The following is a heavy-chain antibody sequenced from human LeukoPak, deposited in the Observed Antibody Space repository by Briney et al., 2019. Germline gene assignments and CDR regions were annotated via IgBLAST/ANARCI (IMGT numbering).Heavy chain of an antibody. V-gene: IGHV3-23*01. J-gene: IGHJ5*02. Sequence: GGSLRLSCAASGFTFSSYAMSWVRQAPGKGLEWVSAISGSGGSTYYADPVKGRFTISRDNSKNTLYLQMNSLRAEDTAVYYCAKDGNFGPKHVNWFDPWGQGTLVTVSS. CDR3: AKDGNFGPKHVNWFDP. CDR1: GFTFSSYA. D-gene: IGHD3-3*01. CDR2: ISGSGGST.